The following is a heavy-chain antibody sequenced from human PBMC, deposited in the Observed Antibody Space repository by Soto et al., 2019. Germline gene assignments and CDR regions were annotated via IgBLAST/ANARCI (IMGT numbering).Heavy chain of an antibody. J-gene: IGHJ6*02. CDR1: GFTFSSYG. CDR2: IWYDGSNK. CDR3: ARDLARYYGMEV. V-gene: IGHV3-33*01. Sequence: GGSLRLSCAASGFTFSSYGMHWVRQAPGKGLEWVAVIWYDGSNKYYADSVKGRFTISRDNSKNTLYLQMNSLRAEDTAVYYCARDLARYYGMEVWGQGTTVTVSS.